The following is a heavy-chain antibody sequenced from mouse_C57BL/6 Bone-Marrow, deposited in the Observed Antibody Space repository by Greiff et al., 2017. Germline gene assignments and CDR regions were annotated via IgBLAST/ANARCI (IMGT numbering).Heavy chain of an antibody. J-gene: IGHJ3*01. V-gene: IGHV5-6*01. Sequence: DVQLVESGGDLVKPGGSLKLSCAASGFTFSSYGMSWVRQTPDKRLEWVATISSGGSYTYYPDSVKGRFTISRDNAKKTLYLQMSSLKSEDTAMYYCARVFAYWGQGTLVTVSA. CDR3: ARVFAY. CDR2: ISSGGSYT. CDR1: GFTFSSYG.